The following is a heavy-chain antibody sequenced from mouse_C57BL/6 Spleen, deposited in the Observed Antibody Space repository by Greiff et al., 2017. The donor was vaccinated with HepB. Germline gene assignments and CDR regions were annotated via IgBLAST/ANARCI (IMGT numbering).Heavy chain of an antibody. D-gene: IGHD1-1*01. CDR1: GFTFSSYA. V-gene: IGHV5-4*01. CDR2: ISDGGSYT. CDR3: ARDRGYGRHFDY. Sequence: EVKVVESGGGLVKPGGSLKLSCAASGFTFSSYAMSWVRQTPEKRLEWVATISDGGSYTYYPDNVKGRFTISRDNAKNNLYLQMSHLKSEDTAMYYCARDRGYGRHFDYWGQGTTLTVSS. J-gene: IGHJ2*01.